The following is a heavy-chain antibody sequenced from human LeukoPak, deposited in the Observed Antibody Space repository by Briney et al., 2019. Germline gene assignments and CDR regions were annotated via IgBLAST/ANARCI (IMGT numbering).Heavy chain of an antibody. CDR2: ISDDGSRQ. J-gene: IGHJ4*02. V-gene: IGHV3-30-3*01. CDR3: VKDRTGTYTLDY. D-gene: IGHD3-10*01. CDR1: GLTFSNYA. Sequence: TGGSLRLSCAATGLTFSNYAIHWGRQAPGKGLEWVAFISDDGSRQHYADSVKGRFTISRDNSKNTLNLQMNSLRAEDTAVYYCVKDRTGTYTLDYWGQGTLVTVSS.